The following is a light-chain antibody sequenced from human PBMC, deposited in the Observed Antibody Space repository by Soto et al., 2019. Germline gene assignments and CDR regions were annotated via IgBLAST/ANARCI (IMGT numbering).Light chain of an antibody. CDR1: SSNIGSNP. CDR3: AAWDDSLKGVV. CDR2: GND. J-gene: IGLJ2*01. V-gene: IGLV1-44*01. Sequence: QSVLTQAPSASGTPGQRVTISCSGSSSNIGSNPLNWYRQVPGTAPKLLIYGNDRRPSGVPDRFSGSKSGISASLTISGLQSEDEADYSCAAWDDSLKGVVFGGGTKVTVL.